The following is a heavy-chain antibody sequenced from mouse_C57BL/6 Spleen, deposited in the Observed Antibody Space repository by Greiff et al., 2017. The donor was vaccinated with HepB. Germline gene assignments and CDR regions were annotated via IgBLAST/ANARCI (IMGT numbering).Heavy chain of an antibody. CDR3: ARESYYGSSYGYFDV. D-gene: IGHD1-1*01. J-gene: IGHJ1*03. Sequence: VQLQQSGPELVKPGASVKISCKASGYAFSSSWMNWVKQRPGKGLEWIGRIYPGDGDTNYNGKFKGKATLTADKSSSTAYMQLSSLTSEDSAVYFCARESYYGSSYGYFDVWGTGTTVTVSS. V-gene: IGHV1-82*01. CDR1: GYAFSSSW. CDR2: IYPGDGDT.